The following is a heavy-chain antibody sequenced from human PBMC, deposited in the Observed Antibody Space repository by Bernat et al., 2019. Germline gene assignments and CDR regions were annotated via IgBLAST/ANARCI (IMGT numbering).Heavy chain of an antibody. V-gene: IGHV3-48*01. Sequence: EVQLVESGGGLVQPGGSLRLSCAASGFIFSSYSMNWVRQAPGKGLEWVSYISSSSSTIYYADSVKGRFTISRDNAKNSLYLQMNSLRTEDTAVYYWAKDLGRDYWGQGTLVTVSS. CDR1: GFIFSSYS. CDR3: AKDLGRDY. CDR2: ISSSSSTI. J-gene: IGHJ4*02.